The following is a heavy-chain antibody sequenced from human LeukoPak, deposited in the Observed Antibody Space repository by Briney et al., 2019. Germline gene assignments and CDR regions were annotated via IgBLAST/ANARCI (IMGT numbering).Heavy chain of an antibody. CDR3: TTYGSGDAFDI. V-gene: IGHV3-15*01. J-gene: IGHJ3*02. CDR1: GFTFSNTW. CDR2: IKSKTDGGTT. D-gene: IGHD6-19*01. Sequence: GGSLRLSCAAYGFTFSNTWMSWVRQAPGKGLEWVGRIKSKTDGGTTDYAAPEKGRFTISRDDSKNTLYLQMNSLKTEDTAVYYCTTYGSGDAFDIWGQGTVVTVSS.